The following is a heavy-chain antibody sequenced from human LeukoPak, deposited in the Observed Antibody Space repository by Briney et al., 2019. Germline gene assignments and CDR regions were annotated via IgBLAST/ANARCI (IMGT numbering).Heavy chain of an antibody. CDR2: INPSGDTT. V-gene: IGHV1-46*01. Sequence: APGKLSCKPSRFTVTTYFMHWVPRAPGHGLEWMGKINPSGDTTTYAQKFQCRITMTRDTSTSTVYMELSSLRSEDTAAYYCARDRNGDQRANAFDIWGQGTMVTVSS. CDR3: ARDRNGDQRANAFDI. D-gene: IGHD2-21*02. CDR1: RFTVTTYF. J-gene: IGHJ3*02.